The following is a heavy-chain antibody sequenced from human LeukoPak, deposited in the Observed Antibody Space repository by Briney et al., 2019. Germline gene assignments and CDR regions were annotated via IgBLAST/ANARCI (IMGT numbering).Heavy chain of an antibody. Sequence: SQTLSLTCTVSCGSISSGDYYWSWIRQHPGKGPEWMGYIYYRGTTYYNPSLRSRIIMSVDTSKNQFSLKVSSVPAADPAVYYCARMTGYYLDSWGQGTVVTVSS. V-gene: IGHV4-31*03. CDR3: ARMTGYYLDS. J-gene: IGHJ4*02. D-gene: IGHD3-9*01. CDR2: IYYRGTT. CDR1: CGSISSGDYY.